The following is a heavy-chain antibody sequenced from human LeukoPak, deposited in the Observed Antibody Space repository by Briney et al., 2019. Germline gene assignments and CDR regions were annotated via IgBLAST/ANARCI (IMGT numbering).Heavy chain of an antibody. CDR1: GGTFSSYA. V-gene: IGHV1-69*13. D-gene: IGHD6-13*01. CDR2: IIPIFGTA. CDR3: ARDRIAAAGFRQNWFDP. Sequence: ASVKVSCKASGGTFSSYAISWVRQAPGQGLEWMGGIIPIFGTANYAQKFQGRVTITADESTSTAYMELSSLRSEDTAVYYCARDRIAAAGFRQNWFDPWGQGTLVTVSS. J-gene: IGHJ5*02.